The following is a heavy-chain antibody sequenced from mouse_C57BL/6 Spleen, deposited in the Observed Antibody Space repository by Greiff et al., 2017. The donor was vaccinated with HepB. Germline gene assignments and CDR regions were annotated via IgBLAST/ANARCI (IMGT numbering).Heavy chain of an antibody. V-gene: IGHV1-82*01. Sequence: QVQLQQSGPELVKPGASVKISCKASGYAFSSSWMNWVKQRPGKGLEWIGRIYPGDGDTNYNGKFKGKATLTADKSSSTAYMQLSSLTSEDSAVYFCARYRGNYEGVDYWGQGTTLTVSS. CDR3: ARYRGNYEGVDY. J-gene: IGHJ2*01. CDR1: GYAFSSSW. CDR2: IYPGDGDT. D-gene: IGHD2-1*01.